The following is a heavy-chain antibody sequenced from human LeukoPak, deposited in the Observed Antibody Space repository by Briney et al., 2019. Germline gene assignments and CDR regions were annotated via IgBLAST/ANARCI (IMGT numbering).Heavy chain of an antibody. D-gene: IGHD3-16*01. CDR1: GYTFTSYD. J-gene: IGHJ4*02. V-gene: IGHV1-8*01. CDR2: MNPNSGNT. CDR3: ARGVWGSYFYRDY. Sequence: ASVKASCKASGYTFTSYDINWVRQATGQGLEWMGWMNPNSGNTGYAQKFQGRVTMTRNTSISTAYMELSSLRSEDTAAYYCARGVWGSYFYRDYWGQGTLVTVSS.